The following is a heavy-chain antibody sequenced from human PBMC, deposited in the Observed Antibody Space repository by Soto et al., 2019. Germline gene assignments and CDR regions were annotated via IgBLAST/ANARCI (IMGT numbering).Heavy chain of an antibody. V-gene: IGHV4-30-2*01. D-gene: IGHD3-3*01. Sequence: SDTLSLNSAVSGGAISNGSYSMSWIRQPPGKGLDWIGYIYHSGSTYYNPSLKSRVTISVDRSKNQFSLKLSCVTAADTAVYYCARLDFRMNWFDPWGQGTLVTVSS. CDR2: IYHSGST. CDR1: GGAISNGSYS. CDR3: ARLDFRMNWFDP. J-gene: IGHJ5*02.